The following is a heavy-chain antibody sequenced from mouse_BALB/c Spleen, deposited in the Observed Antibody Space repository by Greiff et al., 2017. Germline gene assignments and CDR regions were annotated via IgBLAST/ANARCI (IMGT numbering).Heavy chain of an antibody. Sequence: EVQLVESGGGLVQPGGSRKLSCAASGFTFSSFGMHWVRQAPEKGLEWVAYISSGSSTIYYADTVKGRFTISRDNPKNTLFLQMTSLRSEDTAMYYCARGLLRREFDYWGQGTTLTVSS. J-gene: IGHJ2*01. CDR2: ISSGSSTI. CDR3: ARGLLRREFDY. CDR1: GFTFSSFG. V-gene: IGHV5-17*02. D-gene: IGHD2-3*01.